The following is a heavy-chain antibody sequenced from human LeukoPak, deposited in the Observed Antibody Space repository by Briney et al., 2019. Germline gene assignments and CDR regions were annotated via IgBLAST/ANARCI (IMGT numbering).Heavy chain of an antibody. CDR2: TYYRSKWYN. D-gene: IGHD2-15*01. CDR3: ARGGGYCSGGDCNYFDY. CDR1: GDSVSSNSAA. Sequence: SETLSLTCAISGDSVSSNSAAWNWIRQSPSRGLEWLGRTYYRSKWYNDYAVSVTSRISINPDTSKTQFSLPLDSVTPEDTAVYYCARGGGYCSGGDCNYFDYWGQGTLVTVSS. V-gene: IGHV6-1*01. J-gene: IGHJ4*02.